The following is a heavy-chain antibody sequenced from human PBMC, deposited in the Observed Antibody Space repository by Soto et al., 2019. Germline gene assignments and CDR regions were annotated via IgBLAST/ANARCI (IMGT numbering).Heavy chain of an antibody. CDR2: ISYDGSNK. D-gene: IGHD7-27*01. CDR1: GFTFSSYG. Sequence: QVQLVESGGGVVQPGRSLRLSCAASGFTFSSYGMHWVRQAPGKGLEWVAVISYDGSNKYYADSVKGRFTISRDNSKNTLDLQMNSLRAEDTAVYYCAKDDRGVTGDPTFDYWGQGTLVTVSS. J-gene: IGHJ4*02. CDR3: AKDDRGVTGDPTFDY. V-gene: IGHV3-30*18.